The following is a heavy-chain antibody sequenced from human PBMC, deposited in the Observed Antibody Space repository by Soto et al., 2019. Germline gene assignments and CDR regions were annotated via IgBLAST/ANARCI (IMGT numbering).Heavy chain of an antibody. CDR2: ISGRGGST. J-gene: IGHJ4*02. Sequence: EVQLLESGGGLVQPGGSLRLSCAASGFTFSSYAMSWVRQAPGKGLEWVSAISGRGGSTYYADSVKGRFTISRDNSKNTRYLQMNSLRAEDTAVYYCAKAVYIVDKSHYFDSWVQGTLVTVSS. V-gene: IGHV3-23*01. CDR3: AKAVYIVDKSHYFDS. CDR1: GFTFSSYA. D-gene: IGHD5-12*01.